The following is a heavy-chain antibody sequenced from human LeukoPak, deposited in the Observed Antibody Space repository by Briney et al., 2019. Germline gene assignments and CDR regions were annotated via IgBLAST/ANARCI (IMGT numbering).Heavy chain of an antibody. D-gene: IGHD6-13*01. CDR3: ARDAPQVPAAGVLAS. V-gene: IGHV3-53*01. J-gene: IGHJ5*02. CDR1: GFTVSDNY. Sequence: GGSLRLSCAASGFTVSDNYMSWVRQAPGKGLEWVSVMYSRGDTYYANSVKGRFTFSRDISKNTQYLQMNGLRAEDTAMYYCARDAPQVPAAGVLASWGQGTLVIVSS. CDR2: MYSRGDT.